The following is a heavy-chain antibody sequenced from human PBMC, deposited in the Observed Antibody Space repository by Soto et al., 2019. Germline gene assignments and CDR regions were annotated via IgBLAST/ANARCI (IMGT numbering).Heavy chain of an antibody. J-gene: IGHJ6*02. CDR2: ISYDGSNK. V-gene: IGHV3-30*18. D-gene: IGHD6-13*01. Sequence: GGSLRLSCAASGFTFSSYGMHWVRQAPGKGLEWVAVISYDGSNKYYADSVKGRFTISRDNSKNTLYLQMNSLRAEDTAVYYCAKTSSSSYGMDVWGQGTTVTVSS. CDR3: AKTSSSSYGMDV. CDR1: GFTFSSYG.